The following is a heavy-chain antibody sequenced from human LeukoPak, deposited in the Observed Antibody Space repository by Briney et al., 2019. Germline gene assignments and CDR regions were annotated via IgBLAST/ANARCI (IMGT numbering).Heavy chain of an antibody. D-gene: IGHD3-10*01. CDR3: ARLGVMVRGESDQITAFDI. V-gene: IGHV5-51*01. CDR2: IYAGDSDI. Sequence: GESLKISCKGSGYSFSSYYIGWVRQMPGKGLEWMGMIYAGDSDIRYSPSFEGQVTISVDKSTTTAYLQWSSLKASDSAIYYCARLGVMVRGESDQITAFDIWGQGTLVTISS. CDR1: GYSFSSYY. J-gene: IGHJ3*02.